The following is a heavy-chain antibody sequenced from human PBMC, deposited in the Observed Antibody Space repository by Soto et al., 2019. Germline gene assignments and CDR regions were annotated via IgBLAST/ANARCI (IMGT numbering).Heavy chain of an antibody. D-gene: IGHD4-17*01. CDR1: GGSISSYY. J-gene: IGHJ4*02. CDR3: ARVTSDYGGNSNFDY. V-gene: IGHV4-59*01. CDR2: IYYSGST. Sequence: SETLSLTCTVSGGSISSYYWSWIRQPPGKGLEWIGYIYYSGSTNYNPSLKSRVTISVDTSKNQFSPKLSSVTAADTAVYYCARVTSDYGGNSNFDYWGQGTLVTVSS.